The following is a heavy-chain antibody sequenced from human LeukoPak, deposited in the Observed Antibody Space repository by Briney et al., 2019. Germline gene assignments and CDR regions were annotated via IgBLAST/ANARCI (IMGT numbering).Heavy chain of an antibody. D-gene: IGHD1-1*01. V-gene: IGHV3-21*01. Sequence: GGSLRLSCAASGFTFSSYSMNWVRQAPGKGLEWVSSISSSSSYIFYADSVKGRFTISRDNAKNSLYPQMNSLRAEDTAVYYCARDLLERRGGIYYYYGMDVWGQGTTVTVSS. CDR1: GFTFSSYS. CDR2: ISSSSSYI. CDR3: ARDLLERRGGIYYYYGMDV. J-gene: IGHJ6*02.